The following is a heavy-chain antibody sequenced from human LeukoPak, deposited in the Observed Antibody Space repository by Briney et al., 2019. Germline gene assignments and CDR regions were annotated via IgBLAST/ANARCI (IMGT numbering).Heavy chain of an antibody. CDR2: ISTFNGNT. V-gene: IGHV1-18*01. J-gene: IGHJ4*02. CDR1: GYTFTSNG. CDR3: AREVVATASAFDC. Sequence: GASVKVSCKASGYTFTSNGISWVRQAPGQGLEWMGWISTFNGNTNYAQKFQGRVTMTIATSTSTAYMELRSLRSEDTAVYYCAREVVATASAFDCWGQGTLVTVSS. D-gene: IGHD2-21*01.